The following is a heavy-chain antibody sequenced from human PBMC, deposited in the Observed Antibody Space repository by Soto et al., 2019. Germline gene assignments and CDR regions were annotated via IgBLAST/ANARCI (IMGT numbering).Heavy chain of an antibody. V-gene: IGHV1-2*02. Sequence: QVQLVQSGAEVKKPGASVKVSCKASGYTFTGYYMHWVRQAPGQGLEWMGWINPNSGGTNYAQKFQRGVTMTRDTSISTAYMELSRLRSDDTAVYYCARAYCGGDCYSGVDYWGQGTLVTVSS. D-gene: IGHD2-21*02. CDR2: INPNSGGT. CDR1: GYTFTGYY. J-gene: IGHJ4*02. CDR3: ARAYCGGDCYSGVDY.